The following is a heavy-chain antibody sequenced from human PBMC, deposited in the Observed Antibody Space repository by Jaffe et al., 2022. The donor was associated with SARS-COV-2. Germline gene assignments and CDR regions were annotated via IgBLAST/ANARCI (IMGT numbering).Heavy chain of an antibody. V-gene: IGHV4-61*02. Sequence: QVQLQESGPGLVKPSQTLSLTCTVSGGSISSGSYYWSWIRQPAGKGLEWIGRIYTSGSTNYNPSLKSRVTISVDTSKNQFSLKLSSVTAADTAVYYCAREVQDLWGGNPFFDYWGQGTLVTVSS. D-gene: IGHD2-15*01. CDR2: IYTSGST. CDR1: GGSISSGSYY. J-gene: IGHJ4*02. CDR3: AREVQDLWGGNPFFDY.